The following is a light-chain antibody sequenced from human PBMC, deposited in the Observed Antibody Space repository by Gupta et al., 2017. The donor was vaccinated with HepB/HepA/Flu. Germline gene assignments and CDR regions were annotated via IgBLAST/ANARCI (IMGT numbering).Light chain of an antibody. Sequence: DIQMTQSPSSLSASVGDRVTITCRASQSISSYLNWYQQKPGKAPKLLIYAASRLQSGVPSRFSGSGSGTDFTLTSSRLQPEDFATYYCQQSYSTPRFGQGTKLEIK. CDR2: AAS. V-gene: IGKV1-39*01. CDR1: QSISSY. J-gene: IGKJ2*03. CDR3: QQSYSTPR.